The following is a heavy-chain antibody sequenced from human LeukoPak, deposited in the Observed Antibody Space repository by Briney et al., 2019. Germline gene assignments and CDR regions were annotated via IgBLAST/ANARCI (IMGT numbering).Heavy chain of an antibody. D-gene: IGHD6-6*01. J-gene: IGHJ4*02. CDR3: ARGRPIAARRYYFDY. CDR2: INHSGST. V-gene: IGHV4-34*01. Sequence: PSETLSLTCAVYGGSFSGYYWSWIRQPPGKGLEWIGEINHSGSTNYNPSLKSRVTISVDTSKNQFSLKLSSVTAADTTVYYCARGRPIAARRYYFDYWGQGTLVTVSS. CDR1: GGSFSGYY.